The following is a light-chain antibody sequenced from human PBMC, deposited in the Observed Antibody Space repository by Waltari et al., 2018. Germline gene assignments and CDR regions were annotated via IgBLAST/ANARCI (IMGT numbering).Light chain of an antibody. J-gene: IGKJ4*01. CDR3: QQYDISPLT. CDR2: GAS. V-gene: IGKV3-20*01. Sequence: EIVLTQSPGTLSLSPGERATLSRRASQTVRTTYLAWYQQNPGQAPTLLIYGASSRATGIPDRFSGSGSGTDFSLTISSLEPEDVAVYYCQQYDISPLTFGGGTKVEIK. CDR1: QTVRTTY.